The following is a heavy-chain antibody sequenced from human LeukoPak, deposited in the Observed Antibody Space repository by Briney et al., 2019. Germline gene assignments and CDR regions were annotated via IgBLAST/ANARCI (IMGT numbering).Heavy chain of an antibody. CDR3: AREGRYYGSGSAPDY. Sequence: EPSETLSLTCTVSGGSISSYYWSWIRQPPGKGLEWIGDIYYSGGTNYNPSLKSRVTISVDTSKNQFSLKLSSVTAADTAVYYCAREGRYYGSGSAPDYWGQGTLVTVSS. J-gene: IGHJ4*02. CDR2: IYYSGGT. CDR1: GGSISSYY. V-gene: IGHV4-59*12. D-gene: IGHD3-10*01.